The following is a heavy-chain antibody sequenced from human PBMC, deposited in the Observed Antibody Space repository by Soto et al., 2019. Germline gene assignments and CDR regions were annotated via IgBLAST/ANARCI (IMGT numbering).Heavy chain of an antibody. J-gene: IGHJ4*02. CDR1: GGSFSGYY. D-gene: IGHD6-19*01. CDR3: AREDYSSFDY. Sequence: SETLSLTCAVYGGSFSGYYWSWIRQPPGKGLEWIGYIYYSGSTNYNPSLKSRVTISVDTSKNQFSLKLSSVTAADTAVYYCAREDYSSFDYWGQGTLVTV. CDR2: IYYSGST. V-gene: IGHV4-59*01.